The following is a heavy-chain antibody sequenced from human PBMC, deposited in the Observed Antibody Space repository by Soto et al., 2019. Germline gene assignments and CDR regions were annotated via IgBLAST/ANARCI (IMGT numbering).Heavy chain of an antibody. CDR2: IYHSGST. CDR1: SGSISSSNW. D-gene: IGHD3-10*01. CDR3: ARVSGSGSWEYYYYMDV. J-gene: IGHJ6*03. V-gene: IGHV4-4*02. Sequence: QVQLQESGPGLVKPSGTLSLTCAVSSGSISSSNWWSWVRQPPGKGLEWIGEIYHSGSTNYNPSLKSRVTISVDKSKNQFSLKLSSVTPADTAVYYCARVSGSGSWEYYYYMDVWGKGTTVTVSS.